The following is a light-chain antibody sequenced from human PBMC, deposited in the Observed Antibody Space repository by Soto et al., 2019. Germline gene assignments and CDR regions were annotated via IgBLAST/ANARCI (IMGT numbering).Light chain of an antibody. CDR3: QQRSNWPPVT. CDR1: QSVSSN. Sequence: EIVMTQSPATLSVSPGERATLSCMASQSVSSNLAWYHQKPGQAPRLLIHSASSRATGIPARFSGSGSGTDFTLTISSLEPEDFAVYYCQQRSNWPPVTFGGGTKVDIK. V-gene: IGKV3-11*01. J-gene: IGKJ4*01. CDR2: SAS.